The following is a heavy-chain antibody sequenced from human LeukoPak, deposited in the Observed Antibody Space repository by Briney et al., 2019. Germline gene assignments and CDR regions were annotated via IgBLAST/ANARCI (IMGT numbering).Heavy chain of an antibody. J-gene: IGHJ3*02. V-gene: IGHV1-69*05. CDR3: ARDRGDCSGGSCYWDYDAFDI. Sequence: ASVKVSCKASGGTFSSYAISWVRQAPGQGLEWMGGINPIFGTANYAQKFQGRVTITTDESTSTAYMELSSLRSEDTAVYYCARDRGDCSGGSCYWDYDAFDIWGQGTMVTVSS. CDR2: INPIFGTA. CDR1: GGTFSSYA. D-gene: IGHD2-15*01.